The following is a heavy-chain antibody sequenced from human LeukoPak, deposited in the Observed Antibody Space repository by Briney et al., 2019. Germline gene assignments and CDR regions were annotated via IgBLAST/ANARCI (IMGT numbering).Heavy chain of an antibody. CDR3: ARVRYSSGWYLGSANFDY. D-gene: IGHD6-19*01. Sequence: SETLSLTCAVYGGSFSGYYWSWIRQPPEKGLEWIGEINHSGSTNYNPSLKSRVTISVDTSKNQFSPKLSSVTAADTAVYYCARVRYSSGWYLGSANFDYWGQGTLVTVSS. CDR1: GGSFSGYY. V-gene: IGHV4-34*01. J-gene: IGHJ4*02. CDR2: INHSGST.